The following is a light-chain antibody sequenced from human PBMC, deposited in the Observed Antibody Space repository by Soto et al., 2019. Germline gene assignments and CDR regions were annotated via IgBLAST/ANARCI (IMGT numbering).Light chain of an antibody. CDR1: QSLLHITGETF. J-gene: IGKJ5*01. V-gene: IGKV2D-29*02. Sequence: DVVMTQTPLSLSVAPGQPASISCKSSQSLLHITGETFLFWYLQKPAQSPRLRIYEVSTRVSGVPDRFSGSGSGTDFTLAISRVEPDDVGISYCMQSKQLPPTFGKGTVLGIE. CDR2: EVS. CDR3: MQSKQLPPT.